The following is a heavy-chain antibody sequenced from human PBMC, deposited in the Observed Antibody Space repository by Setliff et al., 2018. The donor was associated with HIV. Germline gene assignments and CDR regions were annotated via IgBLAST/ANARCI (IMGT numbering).Heavy chain of an antibody. CDR2: ISGSGDST. J-gene: IGHJ4*02. CDR3: AKDHATSSWFTALLDY. V-gene: IGHV3-23*01. CDR1: GFTFGSYA. Sequence: GGSLRLSCAPSGFTFGSYAMSWVRQAPGKGLEWVSVISGSGDSTFYADSLKGRFTISRDNSQNTLYLQMNSLRAEDTAVYYCAKDHATSSWFTALLDYWGQGTLVTVSS. D-gene: IGHD6-13*01.